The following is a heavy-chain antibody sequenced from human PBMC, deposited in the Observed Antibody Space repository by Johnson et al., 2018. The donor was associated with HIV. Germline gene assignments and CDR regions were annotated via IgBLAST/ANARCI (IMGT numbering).Heavy chain of an antibody. CDR2: IGTAGDI. J-gene: IGHJ3*02. Sequence: VQLVESGGGLVQPGGSLILSCAASGFTFSSYDMHWVRQATGKGLEWVSAIGTAGDIYYADSVKGRFTISRDNAKNSLYLQMNSLGAEDTAVYYCARRIAVPDAFDIWGQGTMVTVSS. D-gene: IGHD6-19*01. CDR1: GFTFSSYD. CDR3: ARRIAVPDAFDI. V-gene: IGHV3-13*01.